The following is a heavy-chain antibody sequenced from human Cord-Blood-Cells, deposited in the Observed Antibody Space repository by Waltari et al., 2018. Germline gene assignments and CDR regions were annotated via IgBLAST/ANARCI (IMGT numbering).Heavy chain of an antibody. CDR2: INPSGGST. J-gene: IGHJ4*02. V-gene: IGHV1-46*01. CDR3: AREYYYDSSGYWADY. D-gene: IGHD3-22*01. Sequence: QVQLVQSGAEVKKPGASVKVSCKASGYTFTSYYMHWVRQAPGQGLEWMGIINPSGGSTSYAQKFQGRVTMTRDTSTSTVYMERSSLRSEDTAVYYCAREYYYDSSGYWADYWGQGTLVTVSS. CDR1: GYTFTSYY.